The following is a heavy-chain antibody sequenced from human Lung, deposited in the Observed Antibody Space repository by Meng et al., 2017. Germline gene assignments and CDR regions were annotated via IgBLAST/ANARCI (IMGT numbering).Heavy chain of an antibody. CDR1: GGSFSDYY. D-gene: IGHD4-11*01. Sequence: QVQLQQWGAGLLKPSATLSLTCVVPGGSFSDYYWSWIRQPPGKGLEWIGEINHSGSTNYNPSLESRATISVDTSQNNLSLKLSSVTAADSAVYYCARGPTTMAHDFDYWGQGTLVTVSS. J-gene: IGHJ4*02. CDR2: INHSGST. CDR3: ARGPTTMAHDFDY. V-gene: IGHV4-34*01.